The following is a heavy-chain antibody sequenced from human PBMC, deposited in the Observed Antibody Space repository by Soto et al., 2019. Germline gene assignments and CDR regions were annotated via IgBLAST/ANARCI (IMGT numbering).Heavy chain of an antibody. CDR3: ARESEDLTSNFDY. CDR2: ISSTTNYI. Sequence: LRLSCSASGFTFTRYSMNWVRQAPGKGLEWVSSISSTTNYIYYGDSMKGRFTISRDNAKNSLYLEMNSRIAEDTAGYYCARESEDLTSNFDYWGQGTLVTVAS. J-gene: IGHJ4*02. CDR1: GFTFTRYS. V-gene: IGHV3-21*04.